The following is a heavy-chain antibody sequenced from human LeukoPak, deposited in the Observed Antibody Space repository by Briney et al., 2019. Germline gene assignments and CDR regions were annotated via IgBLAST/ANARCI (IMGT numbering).Heavy chain of an antibody. CDR1: GFTFSSYA. CDR2: IRGSGSGS. D-gene: IGHD3-10*01. J-gene: IGHJ3*02. V-gene: IGHV3-23*01. Sequence: GGSLRLSCAASGFTFSSYAMNWVRQAPGKGLEWVLVIRGSGSGSYYGDSVKGRFTISRDNSKNTLYLQMNSLRAEDTAVYYCARGPYGSSGTPDAFDIWGQGTMVTVSS. CDR3: ARGPYGSSGTPDAFDI.